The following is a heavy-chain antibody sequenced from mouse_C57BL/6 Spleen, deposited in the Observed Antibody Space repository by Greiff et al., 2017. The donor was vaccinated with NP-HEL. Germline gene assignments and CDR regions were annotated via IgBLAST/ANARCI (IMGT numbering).Heavy chain of an antibody. D-gene: IGHD1-1*01. CDR2: ISSGGDYI. J-gene: IGHJ3*01. CDR1: GFTFSSYA. Sequence: EVKLVESGEGLVKPGGSLKLSCAASGFTFSSYAMSWVRQTPEKRLEWVAYISSGGDYIYYADTVKGRFTISRDNARNTLYLQMSSLKSEDTAMYYCTLITTELRFAYWGQGTLVTVSA. V-gene: IGHV5-9-1*02. CDR3: TLITTELRFAY.